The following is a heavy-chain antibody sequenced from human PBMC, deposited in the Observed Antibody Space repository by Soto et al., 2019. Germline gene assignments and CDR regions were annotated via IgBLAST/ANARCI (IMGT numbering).Heavy chain of an antibody. CDR1: GFTFSSYG. CDR2: ISGSGGST. J-gene: IGHJ5*02. CDR3: AKGEYSSSTNWFDP. D-gene: IGHD6-6*01. Sequence: GSLRLSCAASGFTFSSYGMHWVRQAPGKGLEWVSAISGSGGSTYYADSVKGRFTISRDNSKNTLYLQMNSLRAEDTAVYYCAKGEYSSSTNWFDPWGQGTLVTVSS. V-gene: IGHV3-23*01.